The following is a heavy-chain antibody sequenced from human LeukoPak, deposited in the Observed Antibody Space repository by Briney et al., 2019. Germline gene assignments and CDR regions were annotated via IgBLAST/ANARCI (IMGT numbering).Heavy chain of an antibody. J-gene: IGHJ2*01. Sequence: PSETLSLTCTVSGGSISSYYWSWIRQPPGKGLEWIGYIYYSGSTNYNPSLKSRVTISVDTSKNQFSLKLSSVTAADTAVYYCARRALLMQWLAGGMVSAWYFDLWGRGTLVTVSS. CDR3: ARRALLMQWLAGGMVSAWYFDL. CDR1: GGSISSYY. CDR2: IYYSGST. D-gene: IGHD6-19*01. V-gene: IGHV4-59*08.